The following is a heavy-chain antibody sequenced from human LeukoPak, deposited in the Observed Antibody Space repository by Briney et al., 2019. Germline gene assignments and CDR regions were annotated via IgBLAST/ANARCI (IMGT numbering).Heavy chain of an antibody. Sequence: GAYLKISCKGSGYGFTTYWIAWVRQMQGKGLECMGVCYTGYSGTSYSPSFHGQVTFLADRSISAAYLQWSSLKASYTARYYCAGLGDGYNYLVYWGPGTLVTVS. CDR3: AGLGDGYNYLVY. CDR1: GYGFTTYW. CDR2: CYTGYSGT. V-gene: IGHV5-51*01. J-gene: IGHJ4*02. D-gene: IGHD5-24*01.